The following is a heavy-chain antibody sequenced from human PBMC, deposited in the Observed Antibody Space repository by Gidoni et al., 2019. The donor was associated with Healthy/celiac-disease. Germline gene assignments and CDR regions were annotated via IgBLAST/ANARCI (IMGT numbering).Heavy chain of an antibody. Sequence: QVQLVQSGVEVKQPGSSVKVSCKASGGPFSSYAISWVRQAPGQGLEWMGGIIPIFGTANYAQKFQGRVTITADESTSTAYMELSSLRSEDTAVYYCARGGYDSSGYYSDYWGQGTLVTVSS. CDR1: GGPFSSYA. J-gene: IGHJ4*02. V-gene: IGHV1-69*01. CDR3: ARGGYDSSGYYSDY. D-gene: IGHD3-22*01. CDR2: IIPIFGTA.